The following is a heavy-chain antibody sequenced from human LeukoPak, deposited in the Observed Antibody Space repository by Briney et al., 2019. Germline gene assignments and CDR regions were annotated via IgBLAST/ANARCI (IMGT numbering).Heavy chain of an antibody. CDR3: ARPRTYYDFWRGYPPFDY. J-gene: IGHJ4*02. Sequence: PVKVSCKASGGTFSNYAISWVRQAPGQGLEWMGGIITNFGTTNYAQKYQGRVTITADESTSTVYMELSSLRSEDTAVYYCARPRTYYDFWRGYPPFDYWGQGTLVTVSS. CDR2: IITNFGTT. D-gene: IGHD3-3*01. V-gene: IGHV1-69*13. CDR1: GGTFSNYA.